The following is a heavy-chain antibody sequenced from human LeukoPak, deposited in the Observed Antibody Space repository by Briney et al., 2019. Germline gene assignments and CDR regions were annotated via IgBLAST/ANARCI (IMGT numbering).Heavy chain of an antibody. CDR1: GFTFSSYA. Sequence: GSLRLSCAASGFTFSSYAMSWVRQAPGKGLEWVSAISGSGGSTYYADSVKGRFTISRDNSKNTLYLQMNSLRAEDTAVYYCAKDRFGIAAAGTNWFDPWGQGTLVTVSS. D-gene: IGHD6-13*01. J-gene: IGHJ5*02. V-gene: IGHV3-23*01. CDR3: AKDRFGIAAAGTNWFDP. CDR2: ISGSGGST.